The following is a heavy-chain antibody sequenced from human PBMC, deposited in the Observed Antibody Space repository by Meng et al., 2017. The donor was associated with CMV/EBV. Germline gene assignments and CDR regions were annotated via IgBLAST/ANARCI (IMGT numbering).Heavy chain of an antibody. J-gene: IGHJ6*02. V-gene: IGHV2-5*08. CDR2: IYWNDDK. Sequence: LRLSCTVSGGSVSSGSYYWSWIRQPPGKALEWLALIYWNDDKRYSPSLKSRLTITKDTSKNQVVLTMTNMDPVDTATYYCAHNGELLYYYYGMDVWGQGTTVTVSS. CDR3: AHNGELLYYYYGMDV. D-gene: IGHD1-26*01. CDR1: GGSVSSGSYY.